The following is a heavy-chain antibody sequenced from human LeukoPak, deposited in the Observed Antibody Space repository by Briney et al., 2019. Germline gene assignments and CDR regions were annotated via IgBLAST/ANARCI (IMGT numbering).Heavy chain of an antibody. CDR2: IIPIIGRV. Sequence: GASVKLSCKSSGCTFSGYGFSWVRHAPAQGLEWMGRIIPIIGRVNYAQNFQARVTITADRSTTTVYLDLSNLRSGDTAVYYCARGRAGRNFDTTGYYPLDSWGQGTRVSVSS. J-gene: IGHJ4*02. V-gene: IGHV1-69*04. D-gene: IGHD3-22*01. CDR1: GCTFSGYG. CDR3: ARGRAGRNFDTTGYYPLDS.